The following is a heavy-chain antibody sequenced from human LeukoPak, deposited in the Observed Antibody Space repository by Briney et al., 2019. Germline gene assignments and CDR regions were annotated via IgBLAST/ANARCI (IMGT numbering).Heavy chain of an antibody. V-gene: IGHV3-23*01. J-gene: IGHJ3*02. CDR2: ISGSGGST. Sequence: GGSLRLSCAASRLTFSSYAMSWVRQAPGRGREWVSAISGSGGSTYYADSVKGRFTISRDNSKNTLYLQMNSLRAEDTAVYYCAKGTKDYPTDAFDIWGQGTMVTVSS. CDR3: AKGTKDYPTDAFDI. CDR1: RLTFSSYA. D-gene: IGHD3-16*01.